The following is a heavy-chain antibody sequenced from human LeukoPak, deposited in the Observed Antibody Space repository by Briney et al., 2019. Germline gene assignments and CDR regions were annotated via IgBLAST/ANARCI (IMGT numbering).Heavy chain of an antibody. Sequence: GGSLRLSCAASGFTFSSYAMHWVRQAPGKGLEYVSAISSNGGSTYYANSVKGRFTISRDNSKNTLYLQMGSLRAEDMAVYYCARVGGCSSTSCYVQGYYFDYWGQGTLVTVSS. V-gene: IGHV3-64*01. CDR2: ISSNGGST. J-gene: IGHJ4*02. CDR1: GFTFSSYA. CDR3: ARVGGCSSTSCYVQGYYFDY. D-gene: IGHD2-2*01.